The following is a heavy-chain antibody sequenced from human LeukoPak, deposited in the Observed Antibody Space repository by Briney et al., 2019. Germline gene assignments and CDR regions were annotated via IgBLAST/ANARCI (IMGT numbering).Heavy chain of an antibody. CDR2: IYYSGST. J-gene: IGHJ4*02. V-gene: IGHV4-39*01. CDR1: AGSTSSSGYY. CDR3: ARLGRQAVTSTSDY. Sequence: SETLSLPCTVSAGSTSSSGYYWGWIRQPPGKGLEWIGNIYYSGSTYYNPSLRSRVTISVDTSKNQFSLRLSSVTAADTAVYYCARLGRQAVTSTSDYWGQGTLVTVSS. D-gene: IGHD3-22*01.